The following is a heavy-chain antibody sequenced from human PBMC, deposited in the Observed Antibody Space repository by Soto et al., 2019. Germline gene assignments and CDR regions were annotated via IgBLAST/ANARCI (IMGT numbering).Heavy chain of an antibody. CDR3: ARERYQVISDGMDV. CDR1: GYTFTGYY. CDR2: INPQTGGT. J-gene: IGHJ6*02. Sequence: ASVKVSCKASGYTFTGYYIHWVREAPGQGLEWMGWINPQTGGTSYAQKFQGGVTLSRDTSINTAYLELSRLTFDDAAVYFCARERYQVISDGMDVWGQGTTV. V-gene: IGHV1-2*02. D-gene: IGHD2-2*01.